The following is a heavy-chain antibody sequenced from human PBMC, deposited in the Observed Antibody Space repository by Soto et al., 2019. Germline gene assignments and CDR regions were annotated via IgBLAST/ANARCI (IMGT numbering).Heavy chain of an antibody. V-gene: IGHV4-34*01. CDR3: ARGVYNAIFGVISLDY. CDR1: GGSFSGYY. D-gene: IGHD3-3*01. CDR2: VNYSGSA. J-gene: IGHJ4*02. Sequence: SETLSLTCAVYGGSFSGYYWSWIRQPPGKGLEWIGEVNYSGSAHYNPCLRSRVTISVDTSKNQFSLKLSSVTAADTAVFYCARGVYNAIFGVISLDYWGQGTLVTVSS.